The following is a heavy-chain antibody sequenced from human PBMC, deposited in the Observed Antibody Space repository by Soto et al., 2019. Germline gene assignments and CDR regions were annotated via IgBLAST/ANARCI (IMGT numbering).Heavy chain of an antibody. D-gene: IGHD3-3*01. J-gene: IGHJ4*02. V-gene: IGHV3-23*01. CDR2: ISGSGGST. CDR1: GCTFISYS. CDR3: AKDRRITIFGVVINFDY. Sequence: GGSLRLSCAPSGCTFISYSMSWVRPAPGTGLEWVSAISGSGGSTYYADSVKGRFTISRDNSKNTLYLQMNSLRAEDTAVYYCAKDRRITIFGVVINFDYWGQGTLVTVSS.